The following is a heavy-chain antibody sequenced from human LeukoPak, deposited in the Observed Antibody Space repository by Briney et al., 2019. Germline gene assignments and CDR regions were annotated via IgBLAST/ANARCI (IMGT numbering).Heavy chain of an antibody. Sequence: SETLSLICSVSDDSISIYYWSWIRQPPGKGLEWIGYIDHTGSTNYNPSLNSRVTIPRDTSKNHFSLELSSVTAADTAVYFCARGRVSSSSWHSTYYYYFYMDVWGKGTTVTVSS. D-gene: IGHD6-13*01. CDR1: DDSISIYY. J-gene: IGHJ6*03. V-gene: IGHV4-59*01. CDR2: IDHTGST. CDR3: ARGRVSSSSWHSTYYYYFYMDV.